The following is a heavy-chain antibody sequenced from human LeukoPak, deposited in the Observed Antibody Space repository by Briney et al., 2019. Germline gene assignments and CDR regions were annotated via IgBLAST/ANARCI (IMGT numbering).Heavy chain of an antibody. V-gene: IGHV3-23*01. J-gene: IGHJ3*02. CDR2: ISGSGGST. CDR1: GFTFSTYR. CDR3: AKTNYYDSSGYPPDDAFDI. D-gene: IGHD3-22*01. Sequence: GGSLRLSCAASGFTFSTYRMNWVRQAPGKGLEWVSAISGSGGSTYYADSVKGRFTISGDNSKNTLYLQMNSLRAEDTAVYYCAKTNYYDSSGYPPDDAFDIWGQGTMVTVSS.